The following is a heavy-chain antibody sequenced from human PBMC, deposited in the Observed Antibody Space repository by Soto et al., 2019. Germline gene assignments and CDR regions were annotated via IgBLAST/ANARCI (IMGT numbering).Heavy chain of an antibody. J-gene: IGHJ3*02. CDR1: GYTFTGYY. V-gene: IGHV1-2*04. CDR2: INPNSGGT. CDR3: ARGYCSGGSCPDDAFDI. D-gene: IGHD2-15*01. Sequence: GASVKVSRKASGYTFTGYYMHWVRQAPGQGLEWMGWINPNSGGTNYAQKFQGWVTMTRDTSISTAYMELSRLRSDDTAVYYCARGYCSGGSCPDDAFDIWGQGTMVTVSS.